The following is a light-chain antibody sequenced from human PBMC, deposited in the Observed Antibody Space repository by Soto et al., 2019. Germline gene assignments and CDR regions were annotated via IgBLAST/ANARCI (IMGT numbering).Light chain of an antibody. CDR3: SSNAGSNDLRV. J-gene: IGLJ3*02. CDR2: EVS. Sequence: QSALTQPPSASGSPGQSVTISCTGTSSDLGGYNYVSWYQQHPGQAPKLMIYEVSKRPSGVPDRFSGSKSGNTASLTVSGLQTEDEADYYCSSNAGSNDLRVFGGGTQLTVL. CDR1: SSDLGGYNY. V-gene: IGLV2-8*01.